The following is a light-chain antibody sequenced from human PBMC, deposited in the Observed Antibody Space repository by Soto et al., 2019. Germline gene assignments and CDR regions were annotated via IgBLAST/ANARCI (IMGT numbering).Light chain of an antibody. CDR1: QSVSSN. CDR3: QQYDKWPIT. J-gene: IGKJ5*01. V-gene: IGKV3-15*01. CDR2: DAS. Sequence: EIVMTQSPATLSVSPGERVTLSCRATQSVSSNLAWYQQKPGQAPRLLIYDASTRATAFPARFSGSGSGTEFTVTNSSLQSEDFEVYFCQQYDKWPITVGQGTRLE.